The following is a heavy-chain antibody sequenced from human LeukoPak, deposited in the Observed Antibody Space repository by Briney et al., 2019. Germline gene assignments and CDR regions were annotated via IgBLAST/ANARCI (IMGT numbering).Heavy chain of an antibody. CDR1: GYSISSGYY. V-gene: IGHV4-38-2*02. D-gene: IGHD6-6*01. CDR3: ARDQGYSSSSNWFDP. CDR2: IFHSGSS. J-gene: IGHJ5*02. Sequence: PSETLSLTCTVSGYSISSGYYWAWIRQPPGKGLEWIGSIFHSGSSYYYPSLKSRVTISVDTSKNQFSLKLTSVTAADTAVYYCARDQGYSSSSNWFDPWGQGTLVTVSS.